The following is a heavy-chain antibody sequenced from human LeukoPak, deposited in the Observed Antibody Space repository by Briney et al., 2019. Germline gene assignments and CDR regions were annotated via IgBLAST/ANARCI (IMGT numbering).Heavy chain of an antibody. V-gene: IGHV3-11*04. CDR3: ARDIGSGTTSY. D-gene: IGHD1-1*01. J-gene: IGHJ4*02. CDR2: ISSSGSTI. Sequence: GGSLRLSCAASGFTFSDFYMNWIRQAPGKGLEWVAYISSSGSTIYYADSVKGRFTTSRDNAENSLYLQMNSLRAEDTAVYYCARDIGSGTTSYWGQGTPVTVSS. CDR1: GFTFSDFY.